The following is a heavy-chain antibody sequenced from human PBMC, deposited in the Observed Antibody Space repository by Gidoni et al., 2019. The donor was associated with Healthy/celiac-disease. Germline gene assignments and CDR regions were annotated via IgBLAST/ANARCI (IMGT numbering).Heavy chain of an antibody. CDR3: ARDSIPLDEYNWFDP. V-gene: IGHV3-33*01. J-gene: IGHJ5*02. Sequence: QMQLVESGGGVVQPGWSLRLSCSAYAFTFSSYGMHWVRQAPGKGLEWVAVIWYDGSNKYYADSVKGRFTISRDNSKNTLYLQMNSLRAEDTAVYYCARDSIPLDEYNWFDPWGQGTLVTVSS. D-gene: IGHD1-1*01. CDR1: AFTFSSYG. CDR2: IWYDGSNK.